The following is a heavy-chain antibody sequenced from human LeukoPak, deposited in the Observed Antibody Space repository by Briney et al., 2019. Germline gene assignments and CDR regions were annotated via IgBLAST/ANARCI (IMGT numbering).Heavy chain of an antibody. CDR2: INHRGST. Sequence: SETLSLTCAVYGGSFSGYYWSWIRQPPGKGLEWIGEINHRGSTNYNPSLKSRVTISVDTSKNQFSLKLSSVTAADTAVYYCARGPTGIAVAGNFDYWGQGTLVTVSS. CDR3: ARGPTGIAVAGNFDY. J-gene: IGHJ4*02. CDR1: GGSFSGYY. V-gene: IGHV4-34*01. D-gene: IGHD6-19*01.